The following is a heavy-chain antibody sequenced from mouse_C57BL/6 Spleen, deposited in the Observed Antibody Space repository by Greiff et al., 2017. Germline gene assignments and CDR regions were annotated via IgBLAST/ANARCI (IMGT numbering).Heavy chain of an antibody. D-gene: IGHD2-1*01. CDR3: AREQGNPYYYAMDY. CDR2: IDPEDGET. Sequence: EVQLQESGAELVKPGASVKLSCTASGFNIKDYYMHWVKQRTEQGLEWIGRIDPEDGETKYAQKFQGKATITADTSSNTAYLQTSSLTSEDTAVYYCAREQGNPYYYAMDYWGQGTSVTVSS. J-gene: IGHJ4*01. CDR1: GFNIKDYY. V-gene: IGHV14-2*01.